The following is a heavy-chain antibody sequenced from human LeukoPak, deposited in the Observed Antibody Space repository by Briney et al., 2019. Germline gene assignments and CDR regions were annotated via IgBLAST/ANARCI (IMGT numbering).Heavy chain of an antibody. CDR2: IIPIFGTA. J-gene: IGHJ4*02. D-gene: IGHD1-26*01. CDR3: ARDTSIVGVTGAGFDY. V-gene: IGHV1-69*05. Sequence: AASVKVSCKASGGTFSSYAISWVRQTPGQGLEWMGRIIPIFGTANYAQKFQGRVTITTDESTSTAYMELSSLRSEDTAVYYCARDTSIVGVTGAGFDYWGQGTLVTVSS. CDR1: GGTFSSYA.